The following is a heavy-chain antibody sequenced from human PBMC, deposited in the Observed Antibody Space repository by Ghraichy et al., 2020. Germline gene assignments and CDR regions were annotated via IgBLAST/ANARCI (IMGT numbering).Heavy chain of an antibody. CDR1: GGSFSGYY. Sequence: SETLSLTCAVYGGSFSGYYWSWIRQPPGKGLEWIGEINHSGSTNYNPSLKSRVTISVDTSKNQFSLKLSSVTAADTAVYYCARGPYYDFWSGYPWFDPWGQGTLVTVSS. CDR2: INHSGST. CDR3: ARGPYYDFWSGYPWFDP. V-gene: IGHV4-34*01. D-gene: IGHD3-3*01. J-gene: IGHJ5*02.